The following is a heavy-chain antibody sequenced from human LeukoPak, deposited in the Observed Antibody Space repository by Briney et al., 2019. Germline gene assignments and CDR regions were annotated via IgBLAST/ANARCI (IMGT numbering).Heavy chain of an antibody. CDR1: GGSISSGGYS. V-gene: IGHV4-30-2*01. D-gene: IGHD4-17*01. CDR2: IYHSGST. J-gene: IGHJ4*02. Sequence: SETLSLTCAVSGGSISSGGYSWSWIRQPPGKGLEWIGYIYHSGSTYYNPSLKSRVTISADRSKNQFSLKLSSVTAADTAVYYCARDRGNYGEIDYWGQGTLVTVSS. CDR3: ARDRGNYGEIDY.